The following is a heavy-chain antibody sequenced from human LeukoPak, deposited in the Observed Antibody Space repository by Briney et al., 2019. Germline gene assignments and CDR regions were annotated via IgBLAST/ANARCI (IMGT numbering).Heavy chain of an antibody. Sequence: GASVKVSCKASGGTFSSYAISWVRQAPGQGLEWMGGIIPIFGTANYAQKFQGRVTITTDESTSTAYMELSSLRSEDTAVYYCAREQTPTNPHLDGSYDAFDIWGQGTMVTVSS. CDR1: GGTFSSYA. J-gene: IGHJ3*02. V-gene: IGHV1-69*05. CDR3: AREQTPTNPHLDGSYDAFDI. CDR2: IIPIFGTA.